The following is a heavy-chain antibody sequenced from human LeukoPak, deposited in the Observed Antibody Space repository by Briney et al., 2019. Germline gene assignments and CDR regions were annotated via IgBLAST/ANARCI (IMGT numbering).Heavy chain of an antibody. Sequence: GGSLRLFCAASGFTFSSYAMHWVRQAPGKGLEYVSAISSNGGSTYYASSVKGRFTISRDNSKNTLYLQMGSLRAEDMAVYYCARVGYGDYDYWGQGTLVTVSS. CDR3: ARVGYGDYDY. CDR2: ISSNGGST. V-gene: IGHV3-64*01. CDR1: GFTFSSYA. J-gene: IGHJ4*02. D-gene: IGHD4-17*01.